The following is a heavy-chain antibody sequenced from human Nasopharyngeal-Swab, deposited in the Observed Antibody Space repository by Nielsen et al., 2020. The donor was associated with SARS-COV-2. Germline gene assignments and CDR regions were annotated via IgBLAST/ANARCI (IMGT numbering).Heavy chain of an antibody. V-gene: IGHV3-21*01. J-gene: IGHJ3*02. CDR2: ISSSSSYI. CDR1: GFTFSSYN. Sequence: GGSLGLSCAASGFTFSSYNMNWVRQAPGKGLEWVSSISSSSSYIYYADSVKGRFTISRDKAKNSLYLQMNSLSAEDTAVYYCARDRGYSYGPDAFDIWGQGTMVTVSS. CDR3: ARDRGYSYGPDAFDI. D-gene: IGHD5-18*01.